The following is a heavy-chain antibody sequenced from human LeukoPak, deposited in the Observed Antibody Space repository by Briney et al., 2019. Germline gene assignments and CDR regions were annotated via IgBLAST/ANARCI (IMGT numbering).Heavy chain of an antibody. V-gene: IGHV3-48*03. J-gene: IGHJ4*02. D-gene: IGHD3-22*01. CDR1: GFTFNSYE. CDR3: ARGGGSITMTH. Sequence: GGSLRLSCAASGFTFNSYEMIWVRQAPGKGLEWVSSISGSGRTIYIADSVKGRFNISRDSAKNSLYLHMSTLRVEDTALYYCARGGGSITMTHWGQGTLVTVSS. CDR2: ISGSGRTI.